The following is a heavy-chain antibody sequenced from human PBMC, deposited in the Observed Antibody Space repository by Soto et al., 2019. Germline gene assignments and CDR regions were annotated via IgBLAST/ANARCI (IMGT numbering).Heavy chain of an antibody. CDR2: IYYSGST. J-gene: IGHJ4*02. D-gene: IGHD3-10*01. CDR3: ARQTDYYGSGSYYPGVSSFDY. V-gene: IGHV4-39*01. CDR1: GGSISSSSYY. Sequence: SETLSLTCTVSGGSISSSSYYWGWIRQPPGKGLEWIGSIYYSGSTYYNPSLKSRVTISVDTSKNQFSLKLSSVTAADTAVYYCARQTDYYGSGSYYPGVSSFDYWGQGTPVTVSS.